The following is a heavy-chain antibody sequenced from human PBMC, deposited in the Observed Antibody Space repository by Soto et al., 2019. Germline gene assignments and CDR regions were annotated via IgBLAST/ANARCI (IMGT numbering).Heavy chain of an antibody. J-gene: IGHJ4*02. D-gene: IGHD3-22*01. CDR3: ARDRMRYYDSSGYSFDY. V-gene: IGHV3-30-3*01. Sequence: GGSLRLSCAASGFTFSSYAMHWVRQAPGKGLEWVAVISYDGSNKYYADSVKGRFTISRDNSKNTLYLQMNSLRAEDTAVYYCARDRMRYYDSSGYSFDYWGQGTLVTVPS. CDR1: GFTFSSYA. CDR2: ISYDGSNK.